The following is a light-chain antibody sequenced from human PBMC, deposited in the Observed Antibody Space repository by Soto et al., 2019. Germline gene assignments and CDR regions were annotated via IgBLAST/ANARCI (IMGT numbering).Light chain of an antibody. CDR3: QSYDTRLNSVV. CDR2: GNN. Sequence: QSVVTQPPSVSGAPGQRVTISCTGSSSNIGAGYDVHWYQQFPGTAPKLLIYGNNNRPSGVPDRFSGSKSGTSASLAITGLQAEDEAEYYCQSYDTRLNSVVFGGGTKVTVL. CDR1: SSNIGAGYD. V-gene: IGLV1-40*01. J-gene: IGLJ2*01.